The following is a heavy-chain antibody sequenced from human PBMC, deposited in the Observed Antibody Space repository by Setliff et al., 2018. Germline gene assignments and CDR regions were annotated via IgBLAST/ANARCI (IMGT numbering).Heavy chain of an antibody. Sequence: SVKVSCKASGGTFRSYGIGWVRQAPGQGLEWMGGTIPSFGSTNYAQKFQGRVTIITDESTSTAYMELSSLRSEDTAVYFCAREGVDTRSSTDYRYYMDVWGKGTTVTVSS. CDR1: GGTFRSYG. V-gene: IGHV1-69*05. D-gene: IGHD5-18*01. J-gene: IGHJ6*03. CDR3: AREGVDTRSSTDYRYYMDV. CDR2: TIPSFGST.